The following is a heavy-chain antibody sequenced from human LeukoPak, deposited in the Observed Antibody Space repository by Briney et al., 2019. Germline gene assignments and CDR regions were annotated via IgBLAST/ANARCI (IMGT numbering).Heavy chain of an antibody. V-gene: IGHV4-34*01. CDR2: INHSGST. J-gene: IGHJ4*02. CDR1: GGSFSGYY. Sequence: PSEALSLTCAVYGGSFSGYYWSWIRQPPGKGLEWIGEINHSGSTNYNPSLKSRVTISVDTSKNQFSLKLSSVTAADTAVYYCARTHFPRGYFDYWGQGTLVTVPS. CDR3: ARTHFPRGYFDY.